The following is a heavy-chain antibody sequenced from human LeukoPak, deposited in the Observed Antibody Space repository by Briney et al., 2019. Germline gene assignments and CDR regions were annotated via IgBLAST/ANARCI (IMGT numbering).Heavy chain of an antibody. CDR3: ARDIVGATSRWFDP. CDR1: GYSISSGYY. V-gene: IGHV4-38-2*02. D-gene: IGHD1-26*01. CDR2: IYHSGST. Sequence: SETLSLTCTVSGYSISSGYYWGWIRPPPGKGREWIGNIYHSGSTYYNPSLKSRVTISVDTSKNQFSLKLSSVTAADTAVYYCARDIVGATSRWFDPWGQGTLVTVSS. J-gene: IGHJ5*02.